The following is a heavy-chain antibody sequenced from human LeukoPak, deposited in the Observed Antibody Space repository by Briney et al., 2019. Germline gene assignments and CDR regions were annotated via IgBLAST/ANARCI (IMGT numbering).Heavy chain of an antibody. CDR1: GSTFSNYA. V-gene: IGHV3-64D*06. CDR2: ISSDGGTT. D-gene: IGHD4-17*01. J-gene: IGHJ3*02. Sequence: GGSLRPACSASGSTFSNYAIHWVRQAPGRRLKYVSGISSDGGTTYYADSVKGRFSISRDNSKNTMYLQMSSLRAEDTAVYYCVKDRSTVTDDAFDNWGQGTMVTVSS. CDR3: VKDRSTVTDDAFDN.